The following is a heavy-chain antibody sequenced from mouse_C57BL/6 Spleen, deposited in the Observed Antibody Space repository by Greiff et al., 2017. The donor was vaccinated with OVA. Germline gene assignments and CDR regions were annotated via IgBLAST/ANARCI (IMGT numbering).Heavy chain of an antibody. V-gene: IGHV10-1*01. CDR1: GFSFTTYA. CDR3: VRLDYDPYWYCDV. D-gene: IGHD2-4*01. CDR2: IRSKSNNYAT. J-gene: IGHJ1*03. Sequence: DVQLQESGGGLVQPKGSLNLSCAASGFSFTTYAMNWVRQAPGKGLEWVARIRSKSNNYATYYADSVKDRFTIARYDSESMLYLQMNNLKTEDTAMYYCVRLDYDPYWYCDVWGTGTTVTVSS.